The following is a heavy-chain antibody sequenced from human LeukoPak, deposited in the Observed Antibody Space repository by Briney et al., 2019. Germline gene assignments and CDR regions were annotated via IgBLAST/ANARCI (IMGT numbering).Heavy chain of an antibody. CDR2: IIPILGIA. CDR3: ARTAGVLKYYFDY. V-gene: IGHV1-69*02. D-gene: IGHD7-27*01. Sequence: GASVKVSCKASGYTFTGYYIHWVRQAPGQGLEWMGRIIPILGIANYAQKFQGRVTITADKSTSTAYMELSSLRSEDTAVYYCARTAGVLKYYFDYWGQGTLVTVSS. CDR1: GYTFTGYY. J-gene: IGHJ4*02.